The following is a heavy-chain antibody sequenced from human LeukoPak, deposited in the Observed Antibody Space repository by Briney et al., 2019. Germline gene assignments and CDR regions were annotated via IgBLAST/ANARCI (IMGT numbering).Heavy chain of an antibody. Sequence: PSETLSLTCTVSGGSISSGGYYWSWIRQPPGKGLEWIGYIYHSGSTYYNPSLKSRVTISVDRSKNQLSLKLSSVTAADTAVYYCARVNAMATLRAFYYFDYWGQGTLVTVSS. J-gene: IGHJ4*02. CDR2: IYHSGST. CDR3: ARVNAMATLRAFYYFDY. V-gene: IGHV4-30-2*01. D-gene: IGHD5-12*01. CDR1: GGSISSGGYY.